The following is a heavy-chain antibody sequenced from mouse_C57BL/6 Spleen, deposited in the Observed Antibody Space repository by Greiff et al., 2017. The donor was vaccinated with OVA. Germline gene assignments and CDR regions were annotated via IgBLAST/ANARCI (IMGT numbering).Heavy chain of an antibody. CDR3: TPNPITTVVAHYAMDD. CDR2: IRNKANNHAT. D-gene: IGHD1-1*01. Sequence: EVKVEESGGGLVQPGGSMKLSCAASGFTFSDAWMDWVRQSPEKGLEWVAEIRNKANNHATYYAESVKGRFTISRDDSKSSVYLQMNSLRAEDTGIYYCTPNPITTVVAHYAMDDWGQGTSVTVAS. CDR1: GFTFSDAW. V-gene: IGHV6-6*01. J-gene: IGHJ4*01.